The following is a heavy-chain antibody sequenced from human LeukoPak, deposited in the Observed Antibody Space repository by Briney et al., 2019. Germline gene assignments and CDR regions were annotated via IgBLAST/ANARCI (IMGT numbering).Heavy chain of an antibody. Sequence: KPSETLSLTCTVSGGSISSPTSYWGWVRQSPGKGLEWIASVYYTGGTYFNPSFKSRVTMSIDTSKNQFSLRLNSVTAVDTAVYYCVRRNYYFDYWGQGTLVTVSS. CDR3: VRRNYYFDY. J-gene: IGHJ4*02. V-gene: IGHV4-39*01. CDR2: VYYTGGT. CDR1: GGSISSPTSY.